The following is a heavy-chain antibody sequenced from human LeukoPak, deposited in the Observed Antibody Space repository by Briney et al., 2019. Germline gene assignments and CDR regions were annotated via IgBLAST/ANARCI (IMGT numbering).Heavy chain of an antibody. D-gene: IGHD6-19*01. CDR2: IKQDGSEK. Sequence: PGGSLRLSCAASGFTFSSYAMSWVRQAPGKGLEWVANIKQDGSEKYYVDSVKGRFTISRDNAKNSLYLQMNSLRAEDTAVYYCARDRKEWSSGWYSYFDYWGQGTLVTVSS. CDR3: ARDRKEWSSGWYSYFDY. V-gene: IGHV3-7*01. J-gene: IGHJ4*02. CDR1: GFTFSSYA.